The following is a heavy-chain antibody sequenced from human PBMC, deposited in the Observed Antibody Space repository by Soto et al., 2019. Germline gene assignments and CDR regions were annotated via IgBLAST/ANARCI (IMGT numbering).Heavy chain of an antibody. Sequence: QVQLQESGPGLVKPSQTLSLTGTVAGGSISRGGYSWSWIRQHPGKGLEWIGDIYYSGSAYYNPSLKSRVTISVDTSKNQFSLKLSSVTAADTAVYYCARVNYAYYYCMDVWGQGTTVTVSS. V-gene: IGHV4-31*03. J-gene: IGHJ6*02. D-gene: IGHD3-16*01. CDR2: IYYSGSA. CDR3: ARVNYAYYYCMDV. CDR1: GGSISRGGYS.